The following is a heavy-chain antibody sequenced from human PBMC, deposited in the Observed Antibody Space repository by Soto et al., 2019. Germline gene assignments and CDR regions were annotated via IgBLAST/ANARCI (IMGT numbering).Heavy chain of an antibody. D-gene: IGHD3-3*01. V-gene: IGHV3-7*01. J-gene: IGHJ6*02. CDR1: GFTFSSYW. Sequence: GSLRLSCAASGFTFSSYWMSWVRQAPGKGLEWVANIKQDGSEKYYEDSVKGRFTISRDNAKNSLYLQMNSLRAEDTAVYYCARDPNRNSSYYDFWSGYPWYYYGMDVWGQGTTVTVSS. CDR3: ARDPNRNSSYYDFWSGYPWYYYGMDV. CDR2: IKQDGSEK.